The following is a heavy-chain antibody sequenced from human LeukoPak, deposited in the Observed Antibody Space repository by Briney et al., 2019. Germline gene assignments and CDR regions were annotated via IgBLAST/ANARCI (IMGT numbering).Heavy chain of an antibody. CDR2: VHSLGSA. D-gene: IGHD3-10*01. J-gene: IGHJ4*02. CDR1: GGSLTGYY. Sequence: PSETLSLTCSVSGGSLTGYYWTWMRQSPGKGPECLGYVHSLGSANHPFSLRSRVSISIDTSKNQFSLKLSSVTAADTAVYYCARLRGFGELLSNYFDYWGQGTLVTVSS. V-gene: IGHV4-59*08. CDR3: ARLRGFGELLSNYFDY.